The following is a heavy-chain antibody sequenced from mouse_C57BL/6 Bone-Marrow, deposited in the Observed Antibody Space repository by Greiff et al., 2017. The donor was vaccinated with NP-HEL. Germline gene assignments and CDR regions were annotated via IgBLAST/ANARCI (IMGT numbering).Heavy chain of an antibody. CDR1: GYTFTSYW. CDR3: AREGYDYDEGAY. D-gene: IGHD2-4*01. CDR2: IYPGSGST. J-gene: IGHJ3*01. Sequence: VQLQQPGAELVKPGASVKMSCKASGYTFTSYWITWVKQRPGQGLEWIGDIYPGSGSTKYNEKFKSKATLTVDTSSSTAYMQLSSLTSEDSAVYYGAREGYDYDEGAYWGQGTLVTVSA. V-gene: IGHV1-55*01.